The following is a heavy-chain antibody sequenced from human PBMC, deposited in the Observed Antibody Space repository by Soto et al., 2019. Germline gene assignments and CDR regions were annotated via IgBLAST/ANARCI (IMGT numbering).Heavy chain of an antibody. J-gene: IGHJ4*02. V-gene: IGHV3-30*18. Sequence: PGGSLRLSCAASGFTFSSYGMHWVRQAPGKGLEWVAVISYDGSNKYYADSVKGRFTISRDNSKNTLYLQMNSLRAEDTAVYYCAKDSPIPRVDTAMADYWGQGTLVTVSS. CDR3: AKDSPIPRVDTAMADY. D-gene: IGHD5-18*01. CDR1: GFTFSSYG. CDR2: ISYDGSNK.